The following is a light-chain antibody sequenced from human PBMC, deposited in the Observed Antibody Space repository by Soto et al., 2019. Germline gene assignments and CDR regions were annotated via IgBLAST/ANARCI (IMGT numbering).Light chain of an antibody. J-gene: IGKJ2*02. Sequence: DIQMTQSPSSLSASVGDRVTITCRASQSISRYLNWYQQKPGKAPKLLIYAASSLQSGAPSMFSASGSGTDFTLTISSLHPKNFATYHCQQSYSTPRCIFGQGTKLESK. CDR1: QSISRY. CDR2: AAS. V-gene: IGKV1-39*01. CDR3: QQSYSTPRCI.